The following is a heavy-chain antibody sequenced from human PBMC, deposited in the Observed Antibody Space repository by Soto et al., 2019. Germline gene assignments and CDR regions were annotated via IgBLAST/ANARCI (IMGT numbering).Heavy chain of an antibody. V-gene: IGHV3-9*01. CDR2: ISWNGGDV. CDR1: GFDLNYFA. D-gene: IGHD2-15*01. Sequence: EVQLVESGGGLLQPGGSLRLSCAASGFDLNYFALHWVRQVAGKGLEWVSGISWNGGDVAYADSVKGRFTISRDNARKSLYLQMNSLRPDDTAMYFCVRDTLPVMVAVECAFDIWGQGTMVSVSA. J-gene: IGHJ3*02. CDR3: VRDTLPVMVAVECAFDI.